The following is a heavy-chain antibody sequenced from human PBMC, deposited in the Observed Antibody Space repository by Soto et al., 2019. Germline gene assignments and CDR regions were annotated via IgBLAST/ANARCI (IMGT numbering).Heavy chain of an antibody. V-gene: IGHV6-1*01. CDR2: TYNRSKWYN. CDR3: ARDRWYSSGPSFFDYYYYGMDV. D-gene: IGHD3-22*01. Sequence: SQTLSLTCVISGDSVSSNSAAWNWIRQYPSSGLESLGRTYNRSKWYNDYAVSVKSRITINPDTSKNQFYLQLNSLTPEDTAVYYCARDRWYSSGPSFFDYYYYGMDVWGQGTTVTVSS. J-gene: IGHJ6*02. CDR1: GDSVSSNSAA.